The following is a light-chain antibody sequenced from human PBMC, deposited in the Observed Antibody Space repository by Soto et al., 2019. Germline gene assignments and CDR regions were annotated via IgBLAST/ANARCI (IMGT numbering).Light chain of an antibody. J-gene: IGLJ3*02. V-gene: IGLV2-14*03. CDR1: SSDVGGYNL. CDR3: SSYIPRITDWA. CDR2: EVT. Sequence: QSALTQPASVSGSPGQSITISCTGTSSDVGGYNLVSWYQQHPGEAPKLMIYEVTNRPSGVSNRFSGSKSGNTASLTISGLQAEDESDYYCSSYIPRITDWAFGGGTKLNVL.